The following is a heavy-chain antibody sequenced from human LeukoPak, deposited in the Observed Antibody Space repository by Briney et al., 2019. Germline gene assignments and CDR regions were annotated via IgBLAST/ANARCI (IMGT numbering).Heavy chain of an antibody. V-gene: IGHV3-13*01. D-gene: IGHD5-24*01. J-gene: IGHJ4*02. Sequence: GGSLRLSCAASGFTLSNYAMHWVRQPAGEGLEWVSALGTAGDTFYPGSVKGRFTISRDNAKKSLFLQMNSLRAEDTAIYYCARQSTPHGNFDYWGQGTLVTVSS. CDR1: GFTLSNYA. CDR2: LGTAGDT. CDR3: ARQSTPHGNFDY.